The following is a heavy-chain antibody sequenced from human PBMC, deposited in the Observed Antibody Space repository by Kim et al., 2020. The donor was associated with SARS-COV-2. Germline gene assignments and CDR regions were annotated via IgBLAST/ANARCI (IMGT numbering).Heavy chain of an antibody. CDR2: IHTSTGNP. CDR1: GYSFTSYA. CDR3: ARDGELERPEFHY. D-gene: IGHD1-1*01. V-gene: IGHV7-4-1*02. Sequence: ASVKVSCKTSGYSFTSYAINWVRQAPGQGLEWMGWIHTSTGNPAYAQGFTGRFVFSLDTSVSTTYLQINSLKTEDTGVYYCARDGELERPEFHYWGQGTLVTVSS. J-gene: IGHJ4*02.